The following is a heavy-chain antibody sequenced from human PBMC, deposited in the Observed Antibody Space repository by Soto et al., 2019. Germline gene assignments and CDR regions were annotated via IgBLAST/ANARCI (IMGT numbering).Heavy chain of an antibody. J-gene: IGHJ3*02. Sequence: EVALVESGGGLVQPGGSLRLSCAASGFTFSSYDMHWVRQATGKGLEWVSAIDIGGNTFYPGSVQGRFTISRENGKNSLYLQMNNLRAGDTAVYYCAREGERGSGDSVDALDIWGPGTLVTVSS. D-gene: IGHD1-1*01. V-gene: IGHV3-13*01. CDR1: GFTFSSYD. CDR3: AREGERGSGDSVDALDI. CDR2: IDIGGNT.